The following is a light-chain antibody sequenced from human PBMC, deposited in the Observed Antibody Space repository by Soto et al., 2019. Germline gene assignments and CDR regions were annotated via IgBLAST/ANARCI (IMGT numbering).Light chain of an antibody. Sequence: DIQMTQSPSSQSTSVGDRVTIACRASQTISDYLNWYQQQPGKAPKLLISAASTLQSGVPSRFSGSGSGTDFTLTISSLQPEDFATYYCQQSSSTPRTFGQGTKVDIK. V-gene: IGKV1-39*01. J-gene: IGKJ1*01. CDR3: QQSSSTPRT. CDR1: QTISDY. CDR2: AAS.